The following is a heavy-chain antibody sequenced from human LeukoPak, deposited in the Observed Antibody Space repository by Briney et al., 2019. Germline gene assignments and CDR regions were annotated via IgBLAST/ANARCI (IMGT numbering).Heavy chain of an antibody. Sequence: SQTLSLTCAVSGXSISSGGYSWSWIRQPPGKGLEWIGYIYHSGSTYYNPSLESRVTISVDRSKNQFSLKLSSVTAADTAVYYCARGSSSSWLGWFDPWGQGILVTVSS. CDR3: ARGSSSSWLGWFDP. D-gene: IGHD6-13*01. CDR1: GXSISSGGYS. V-gene: IGHV4-30-2*01. J-gene: IGHJ5*02. CDR2: IYHSGST.